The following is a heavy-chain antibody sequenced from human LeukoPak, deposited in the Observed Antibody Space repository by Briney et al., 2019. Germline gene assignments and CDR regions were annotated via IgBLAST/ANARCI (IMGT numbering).Heavy chain of an antibody. Sequence: ASVKVSCKASGYTFNSYALDWVRQAPGQGLEWMGWINTNTGNPTYAQGFTGRFVFSLDTSVSTAYLEISSLKAEDTAVYYCARARYCIGTTCPAGYYGMDVWGQGTTVTVSS. V-gene: IGHV7-4-1*02. CDR3: ARARYCIGTTCPAGYYGMDV. CDR1: GYTFNSYA. J-gene: IGHJ6*02. CDR2: INTNTGNP. D-gene: IGHD2/OR15-2a*01.